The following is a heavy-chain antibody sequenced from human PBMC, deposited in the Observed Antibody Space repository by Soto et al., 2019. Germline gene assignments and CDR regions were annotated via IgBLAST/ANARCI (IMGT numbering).Heavy chain of an antibody. D-gene: IGHD3-10*01. J-gene: IGHJ5*02. V-gene: IGHV1-69*13. CDR1: GGTFSSYA. Sequence: SVKVSCKASGGTFSSYAISWVRQAPGQGLEWMGGIIPIFGTANYAQKFQGRVTITADESTSTAYMELSSLRSEDTAVYYCARSYYYGSGSYYWFDPWGQGTLVTAPQ. CDR3: ARSYYYGSGSYYWFDP. CDR2: IIPIFGTA.